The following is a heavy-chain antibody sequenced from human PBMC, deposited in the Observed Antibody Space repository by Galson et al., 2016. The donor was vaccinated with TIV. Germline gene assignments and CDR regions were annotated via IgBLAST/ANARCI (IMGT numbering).Heavy chain of an antibody. CDR1: GYTFTSYY. CDR3: ARDGYRLGNYFDF. V-gene: IGHV1-46*01. CDR2: INPSGGST. J-gene: IGHJ4*02. D-gene: IGHD5-12*01. Sequence: SVKVSCKASGYTFTSYYMHWVRQAPGQGLEWMGIINPSGGSTTYAQKFQGRVTMTRDMSTTTVHMELSSLRSEDTAVYYCARDGYRLGNYFDFWGRGTLVTVSS.